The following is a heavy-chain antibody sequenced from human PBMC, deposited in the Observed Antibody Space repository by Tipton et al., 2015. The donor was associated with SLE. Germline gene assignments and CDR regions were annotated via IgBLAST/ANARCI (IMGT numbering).Heavy chain of an antibody. CDR1: DGSFNSYF. Sequence: TLSLTCAVYDGSFNSYFWSWIRQPPGKGLEWIGKINDGGSTKYNSSLKSRITMSIDTSKRQFSLNLTSVTAADTAVYYCARGWLVPRAWGQGTLVTVSS. CDR2: INDGGST. V-gene: IGHV4-34*10. J-gene: IGHJ5*02. CDR3: ARGWLVPRA. D-gene: IGHD6-19*01.